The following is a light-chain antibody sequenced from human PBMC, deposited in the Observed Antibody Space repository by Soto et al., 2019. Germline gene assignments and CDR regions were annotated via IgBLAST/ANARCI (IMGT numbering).Light chain of an antibody. CDR2: EVT. Sequence: QSALTQPASVSGSLGQSITISCTGTSSDIGGYNYVSWYQQHPGKDPKVVIFEVTKRPSGVSSRFSGSKSGNTASLNVSGLQAEDEGDYYCSSYTSSSTVLFGGGTKLTVL. CDR1: SSDIGGYNY. CDR3: SSYTSSSTVL. V-gene: IGLV2-14*01. J-gene: IGLJ2*01.